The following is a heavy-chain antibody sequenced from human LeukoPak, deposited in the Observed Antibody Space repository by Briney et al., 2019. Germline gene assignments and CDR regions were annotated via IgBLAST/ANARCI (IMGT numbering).Heavy chain of an antibody. D-gene: IGHD2/OR15-2a*01. J-gene: IGHJ4*02. CDR2: INTDGIST. V-gene: IGHV3-74*01. CDR3: ARNNWASFHY. Sequence: GGSLRLSCAASGFTFSNYWMHWVRQAPGKGLVWVSHINTDGISTTYADSVKGRFTISRDNAENTLYLQMDSLRAEDTAVYYCARNNWASFHYWGQGTLVTVSS. CDR1: GFTFSNYW.